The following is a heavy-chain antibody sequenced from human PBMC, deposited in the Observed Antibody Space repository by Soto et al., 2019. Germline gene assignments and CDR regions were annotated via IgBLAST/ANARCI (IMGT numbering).Heavy chain of an antibody. CDR3: AADLVAGSGSLGH. D-gene: IGHD3-10*01. V-gene: IGHV3-74*01. CDR2: IRHDGADS. Sequence: EVQLVESGGGSAQPGGSLRLSCAASGFTFSSRWMHWVRQDPGKGLQWVSRIRHDGADSNYADFGGGRFTISRDNTKNTLHLQMNSLRAEDTAVYFCAADLVAGSGSLGHWGQGTLVTVSS. J-gene: IGHJ4*02. CDR1: GFTFSSRW.